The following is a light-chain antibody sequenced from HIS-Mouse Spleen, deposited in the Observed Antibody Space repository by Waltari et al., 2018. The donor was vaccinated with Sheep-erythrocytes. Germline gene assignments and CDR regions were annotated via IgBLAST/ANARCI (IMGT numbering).Light chain of an antibody. J-gene: IGLJ1*01. Sequence: QSALTQPRSVSGSPGQSVTISCTGTSSDVGGYNYVSWYQQHPGKAPKLMIYDVSKRTSGVPDGCTGTKSGNTASRTFSGLQADDEADYYCCSYAGSYHHVFATGTKVTVL. CDR3: CSYAGSYHHV. CDR1: SSDVGGYNY. V-gene: IGLV2-11*01. CDR2: DVS.